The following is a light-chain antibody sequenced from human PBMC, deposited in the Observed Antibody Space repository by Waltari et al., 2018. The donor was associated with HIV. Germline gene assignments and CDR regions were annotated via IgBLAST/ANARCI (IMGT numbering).Light chain of an antibody. CDR1: SLGSKS. V-gene: IGLV3-9*01. Sequence: SYELTQPLSVSVALGQTAKVPCGGDSLGSKSVQWYQQKPGQAPVLVIYGDTNRPSGIPERFSGSNSGNTATMSISRAQAGDEADYYCQVWDKNTGIFGTGTKVTVL. CDR3: QVWDKNTGI. J-gene: IGLJ1*01. CDR2: GDT.